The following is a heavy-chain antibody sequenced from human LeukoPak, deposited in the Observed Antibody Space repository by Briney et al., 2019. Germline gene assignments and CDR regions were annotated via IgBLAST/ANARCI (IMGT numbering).Heavy chain of an antibody. CDR2: IYTSGST. CDR1: GGSISSYY. Sequence: SETLSLTCTVSGGSISSYYWSWIRQPAGKGLEWIGRIYTSGSTNYNPSLKSRVTMSVDTSKNQFSLKLSSVTAADTAVYYCARVPDGYNLGTYFDPWGQGTLVIVSS. CDR3: ARVPDGYNLGTYFDP. D-gene: IGHD5-24*01. J-gene: IGHJ5*02. V-gene: IGHV4-4*07.